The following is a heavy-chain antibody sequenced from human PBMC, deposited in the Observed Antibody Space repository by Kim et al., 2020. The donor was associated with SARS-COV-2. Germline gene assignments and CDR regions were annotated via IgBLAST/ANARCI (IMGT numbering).Heavy chain of an antibody. CDR1: GGSINTISYY. CDR3: ARHQAERSSWYTAPLDS. V-gene: IGHV4-39*01. J-gene: IGHJ4*02. D-gene: IGHD6-13*01. CDR2: IYFSGNT. Sequence: SETLSLTCSVSGGSINTISYYWGWIRQPPGKGLEWIGTIYFSGNTYYNQSLKSPVSISIDTSENKFSLTLSSVTASDTAIYYCARHQAERSSWYTAPLDSGGQGILVTVSS.